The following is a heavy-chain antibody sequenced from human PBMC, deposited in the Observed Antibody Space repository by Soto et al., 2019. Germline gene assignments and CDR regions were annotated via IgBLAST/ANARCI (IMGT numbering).Heavy chain of an antibody. CDR2: IYSGGTT. Sequence: DVELVESGGGLVQPGGSLRLSCAASGFTVSSNYMSWVRQAPGKGLEWVSIIYSGGTTRYADSVKGRFTISRDNSKNPMYLQMNSLRAEDTAVYYCARASTVTTIFDFWGQGTLVTVSS. CDR3: ARASTVTTIFDF. D-gene: IGHD4-17*01. CDR1: GFTVSSNY. V-gene: IGHV3-66*01. J-gene: IGHJ4*02.